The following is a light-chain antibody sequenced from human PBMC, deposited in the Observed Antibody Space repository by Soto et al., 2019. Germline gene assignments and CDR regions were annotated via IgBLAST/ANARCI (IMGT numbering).Light chain of an antibody. V-gene: IGKV3-20*01. CDR2: GAS. CDR3: QQYGSSPIT. Sequence: EIVMTQSPATLSVSPGERATLSCRASQSVSSPYLAWYQQKPGQAPRLLIYGASTRATGIPDRFSGDGSVTHFTLTISRLEAEDFVMYYCQQYGSSPITFGQGTRLEIK. CDR1: QSVSSPY. J-gene: IGKJ5*01.